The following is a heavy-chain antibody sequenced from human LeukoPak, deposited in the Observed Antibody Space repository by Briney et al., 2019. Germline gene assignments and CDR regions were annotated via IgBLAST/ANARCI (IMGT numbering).Heavy chain of an antibody. Sequence: ASVNVSCKASGYTFIGYFVHWVRQAPGQGLKWMGWINPKSGDPHYAREFQGRVTMARDTSISAAYMDLSTLTSDDTAVYYCARGSSAATGTVYGFWGQGTLVTVSS. CDR1: GYTFIGYF. V-gene: IGHV1-2*02. D-gene: IGHD6-13*01. CDR3: ARGSSAATGTVYGF. CDR2: INPKSGDP. J-gene: IGHJ4*02.